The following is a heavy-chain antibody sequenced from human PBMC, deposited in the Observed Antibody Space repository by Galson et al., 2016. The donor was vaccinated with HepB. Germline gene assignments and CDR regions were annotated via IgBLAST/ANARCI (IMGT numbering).Heavy chain of an antibody. CDR1: GGTFTSYA. CDR2: IIPIFGTS. Sequence: SVKVSCKASGGTFTSYAISWVRQAPGQGLEWMGGIIPIFGTSNYAQKFQGRVTITADESTSTAYMELSSLRSADTAVYYCARVRDGYNHYYYYGMDVWGQGTTVTVSS. CDR3: ARVRDGYNHYYYYGMDV. J-gene: IGHJ6*02. D-gene: IGHD5-24*01. V-gene: IGHV1-69*13.